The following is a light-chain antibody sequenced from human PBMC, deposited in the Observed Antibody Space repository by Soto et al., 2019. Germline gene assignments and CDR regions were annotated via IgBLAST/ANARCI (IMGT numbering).Light chain of an antibody. J-gene: IGLJ1*01. V-gene: IGLV2-8*01. Sequence: QSVLIQPPSASGSLGQSVTISCTGTSSDVGAYNYVSWYQQHPGKAPKLMIYEVTRRPSGVPDRFSGSKSGNTASLNVSGLQAEDEADYYCCSYADNTDYVFGTGTKVTVL. CDR3: CSYADNTDYV. CDR1: SSDVGAYNY. CDR2: EVT.